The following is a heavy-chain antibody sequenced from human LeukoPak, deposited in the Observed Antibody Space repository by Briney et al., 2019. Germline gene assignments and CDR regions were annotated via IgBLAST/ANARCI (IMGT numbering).Heavy chain of an antibody. J-gene: IGHJ4*02. CDR3: ARDHLIVGTTPPDY. Sequence: GGSLRLSCAASGFTFSDYAMNWVRQAPGKGLEWVSTISGSGGSTYYAGSVKGRFTISRDNSKNTLYLQMNSLRAEDTAVYYCARDHLIVGTTPPDYWGQGTLVIVSS. CDR1: GFTFSDYA. CDR2: ISGSGGST. V-gene: IGHV3-23*01. D-gene: IGHD1-26*01.